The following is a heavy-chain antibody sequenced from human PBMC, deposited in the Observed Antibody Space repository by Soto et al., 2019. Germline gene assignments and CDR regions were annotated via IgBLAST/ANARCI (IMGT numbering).Heavy chain of an antibody. Sequence: PGGSLRLSRAASGFTFSSYAMSWVRQAPGKGLEWVSAISGSGGSTYYADSVKGRFTISRDNSKNTLYLQMNSLRAEDTAVYYCAKDRSRDGYNLDWGQGTLVTVSS. CDR1: GFTFSSYA. D-gene: IGHD5-12*01. J-gene: IGHJ4*02. CDR3: AKDRSRDGYNLD. V-gene: IGHV3-23*01. CDR2: ISGSGGST.